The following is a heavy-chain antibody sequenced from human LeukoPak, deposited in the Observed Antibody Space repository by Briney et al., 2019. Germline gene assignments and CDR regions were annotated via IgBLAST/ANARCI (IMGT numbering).Heavy chain of an antibody. D-gene: IGHD3-22*01. V-gene: IGHV1-2*02. Sequence: ASVKVSCKASGYTFTGYYMHWVRQAPGQGLEWMGWINPNSGGTNYAQKFQGRVTMTRDTSISTAYMELSRLRSDDTAVYYCARDRASMIVVGSFDYWGQGTLVTVSS. J-gene: IGHJ4*02. CDR1: GYTFTGYY. CDR3: ARDRASMIVVGSFDY. CDR2: INPNSGGT.